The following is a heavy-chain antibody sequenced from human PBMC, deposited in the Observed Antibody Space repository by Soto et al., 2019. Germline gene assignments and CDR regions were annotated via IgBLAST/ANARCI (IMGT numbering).Heavy chain of an antibody. CDR2: ISGSGGST. CDR1: GFTFSSYA. V-gene: IGHV3-23*01. Sequence: PGGSLRLSCAASGFTFSSYAMSWVRQAPGKGLEWVPTISGSGGSTYYADSVKGRFTISRYNSKNTLYLQMNSLRAEDTAIYYWAKDVIAQQNYYFDYWGQGTLVTVSS. CDR3: AKDVIAQQNYYFDY. D-gene: IGHD6-13*01. J-gene: IGHJ4*02.